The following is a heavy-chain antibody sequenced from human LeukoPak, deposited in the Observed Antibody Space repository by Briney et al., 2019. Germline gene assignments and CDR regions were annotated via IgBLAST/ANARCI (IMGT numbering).Heavy chain of an antibody. J-gene: IGHJ4*02. D-gene: IGHD1-26*01. CDR2: ISGGGNT. CDR3: AKRELLGMYYFDY. V-gene: IGHV3-23*01. Sequence: GGSLRLSCAASGFSFSSYAMSWVRQAPGKGLEWFSAISGGGNTYYADSVKGRFTISRDNSKNTLYLQMNSLRAEDTAVYYCAKRELLGMYYFDYWGQGTLVTVSS. CDR1: GFSFSSYA.